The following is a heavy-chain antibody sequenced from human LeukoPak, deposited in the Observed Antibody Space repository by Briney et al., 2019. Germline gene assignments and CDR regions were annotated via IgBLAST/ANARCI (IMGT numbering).Heavy chain of an antibody. V-gene: IGHV5-51*01. Sequence: HGESLKISCKGSGYSFTSYWIGGVRQVPGKGLEWMGIIYPGDSDTRYSPSFQGQCTISGDKSNSTAYLQWSSLKASDTAKYYWSRRSYSSRYDYMDVWGKGTTVTVSS. CDR1: GYSFTSYW. D-gene: IGHD3-10*01. J-gene: IGHJ6*03. CDR2: IYPGDSDT. CDR3: SRRSYSSRYDYMDV.